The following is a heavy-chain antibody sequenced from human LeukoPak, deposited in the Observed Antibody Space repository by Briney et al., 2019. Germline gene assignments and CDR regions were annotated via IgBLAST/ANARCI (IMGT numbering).Heavy chain of an antibody. Sequence: SETLSLTCTVSGGSVSYTNYYCGWIRQSPGKGLEWIGGVFQTGAPNDHPSFKSRVIISVDTSKTQSSLKLSSVTAADTAVYYCARDGANIAARPGIAVAGNGAYFDYWGQGTLVTVSS. J-gene: IGHJ4*02. CDR1: GGSVSYTNYY. D-gene: IGHD6-19*01. CDR2: VFQTGAP. CDR3: ARDGANIAARPGIAVAGNGAYFDY. V-gene: IGHV4-39*07.